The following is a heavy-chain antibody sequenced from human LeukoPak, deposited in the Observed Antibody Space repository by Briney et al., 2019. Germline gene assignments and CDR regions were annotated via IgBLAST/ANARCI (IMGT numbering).Heavy chain of an antibody. CDR1: GFTFSSYS. CDR3: ARATEARSSFDY. Sequence: PGGSLRLSCAASGFTFSSYSMNWVRQAPGKGLEWVSSISSSSSYIYYADSVKGRFTISRDNAKNSLYLQMNSLRAEDTAVYYCARATEARSSFDYWGQGTLVTVSS. V-gene: IGHV3-21*01. CDR2: ISSSSSYI. J-gene: IGHJ4*02. D-gene: IGHD5-12*01.